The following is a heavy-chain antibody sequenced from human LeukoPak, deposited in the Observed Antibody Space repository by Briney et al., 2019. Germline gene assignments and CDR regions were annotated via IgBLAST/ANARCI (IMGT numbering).Heavy chain of an antibody. CDR3: ARARCSRTSCNTESDY. D-gene: IGHD2-2*01. J-gene: IGHJ4*02. CDR2: TNSDGSST. Sequence: GGSLRLSCSASGFTLSPYWMHWVRQAPGKGLVWVSRTNSDGSSTTYADHVKGRFTISRDNAKTTLYLQMNILRAEDTAVYYCARARCSRTSCNTESDYWGQGTLVTVSS. CDR1: GFTLSPYW. V-gene: IGHV3-74*01.